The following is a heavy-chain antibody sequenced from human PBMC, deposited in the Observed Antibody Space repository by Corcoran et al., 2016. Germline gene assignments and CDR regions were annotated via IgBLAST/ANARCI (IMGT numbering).Heavy chain of an antibody. Sequence: QLQLQESDPGLVQPSETLSLTCTVSGGSISSSSSYWGWIRPPPGTGLEWIGSIYYSGSTYYNPSLKSRVTISGDTSKNQFSLKLSSVTAADTAVYYCERRKLACWFDPWGQGTLVTVAA. CDR3: ERRKLACWFDP. CDR1: GGSISSSSSY. D-gene: IGHD6-13*01. CDR2: IYYSGST. J-gene: IGHJ5*02. V-gene: IGHV4-39*01.